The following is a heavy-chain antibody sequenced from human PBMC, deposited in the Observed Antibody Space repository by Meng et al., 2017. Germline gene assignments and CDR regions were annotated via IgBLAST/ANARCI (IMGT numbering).Heavy chain of an antibody. CDR2: ISWDGGST. CDR3: AKDLGSGWYYDAFDI. CDR1: GFTFDDYA. Sequence: GESLKISCAASGFTFDDYAMHWVRQAPGKGLEWVSLISWDGGSTYYADSVKGRFTIARDNSKNSLYLQMNSLRAEDTALYCCAKDLGSGWYYDAFDIWGQGTMVTVSS. D-gene: IGHD6-19*01. J-gene: IGHJ3*02. V-gene: IGHV3-43D*04.